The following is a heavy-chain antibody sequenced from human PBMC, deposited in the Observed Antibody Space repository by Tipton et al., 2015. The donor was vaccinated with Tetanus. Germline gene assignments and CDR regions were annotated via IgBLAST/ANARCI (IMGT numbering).Heavy chain of an antibody. CDR3: ARRNLSLAGFDY. CDR1: GGSISSSSYY. D-gene: IGHD6-19*01. Sequence: GLVKPSETLSLTCTVSGGSISSSSYYWGWIRQPPGKGLEWIGSIYYSGSTYYNPSLKSRVTISVDTSKNQFSLNLNSVTAADTAVYYCARRNLSLAGFDYWGPGTLVTVSS. V-gene: IGHV4-39*01. CDR2: IYYSGST. J-gene: IGHJ4*02.